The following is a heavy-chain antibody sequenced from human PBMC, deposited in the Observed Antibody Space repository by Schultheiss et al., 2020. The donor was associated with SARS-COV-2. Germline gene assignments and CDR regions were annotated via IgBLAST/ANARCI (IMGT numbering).Heavy chain of an antibody. CDR3: ARCSLFGYMDV. CDR2: IYYSGST. D-gene: IGHD3-10*02. J-gene: IGHJ6*03. CDR1: GGSISSSSYY. Sequence: SETLSLTCTVSGGSISSSSYYWGWIRQPPGKGLEWIGYIYYSGSTNYNPSLKSRVTISVDTSKNQFSLKLSSVTAADTAVYYCARCSLFGYMDVWGKGTTVTVSS. V-gene: IGHV4-61*05.